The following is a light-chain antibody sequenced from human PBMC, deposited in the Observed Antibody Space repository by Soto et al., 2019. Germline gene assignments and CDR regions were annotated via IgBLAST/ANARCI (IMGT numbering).Light chain of an antibody. CDR2: AAS. V-gene: IGKV1-27*01. Sequence: DIQMTQSPSSLSASVGDRVTITCRASQAISNSLAWYQQKPGKVPKVLIYAASTLQSGVPSRFSGSGSGTDFTLPIPSPQPEDVSTYFCQKYHSAPLTFGPGTKLDIK. J-gene: IGKJ3*01. CDR3: QKYHSAPLT. CDR1: QAISNS.